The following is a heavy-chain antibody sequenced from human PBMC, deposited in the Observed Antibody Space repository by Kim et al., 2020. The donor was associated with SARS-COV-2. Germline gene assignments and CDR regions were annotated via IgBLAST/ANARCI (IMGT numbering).Heavy chain of an antibody. J-gene: IGHJ4*01. CDR2: IYYSGST. V-gene: IGHV4-59*08. CDR1: GGSISSYY. D-gene: IGHD2-15*01. Sequence: SETLSLTCTVSGGSISSYYWSWIRQRQGKGLEWIGYIYYSGSTNYNHSLKIRVTISVDTSKNQFSLKLSYVTAADTAASYCARRGVGDGSVGSCYPGFD. CDR3: ARRGVGDGSVGSCYPGFD.